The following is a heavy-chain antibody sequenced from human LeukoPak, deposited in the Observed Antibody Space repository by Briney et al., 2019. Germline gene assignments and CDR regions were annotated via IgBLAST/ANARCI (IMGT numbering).Heavy chain of an antibody. J-gene: IGHJ4*02. Sequence: GSLRLSCAASGFTFSSYSMNWVRQAPGKGLEWVSYISSSSSTIYYADSVKGRFTISRDNAKNSLYLQMNSLRAEDTAVYYCARDIVVVPAASGSVWGQGTLVTVSS. CDR3: ARDIVVVPAASGSV. CDR1: GFTFSSYS. V-gene: IGHV3-48*04. CDR2: ISSSSSTI. D-gene: IGHD2-2*01.